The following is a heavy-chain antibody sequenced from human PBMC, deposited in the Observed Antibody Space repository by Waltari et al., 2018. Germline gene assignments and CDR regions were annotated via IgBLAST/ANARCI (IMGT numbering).Heavy chain of an antibody. D-gene: IGHD2-21*02. V-gene: IGHV3-30*01. CDR1: GFTFSSYA. CDR3: ASNCGGDGYSPYSFDY. Sequence: QVQLVESGGGVVQPGRSLRLSCAASGFTFSSYAMHWVRQAPGKGLEWVAVISYDGSNKCYADSGKGRFTISRDNSKNTRYLQMNSLRAEDTAVYYCASNCGGDGYSPYSFDYWGQGTLVTVSS. J-gene: IGHJ4*02. CDR2: ISYDGSNK.